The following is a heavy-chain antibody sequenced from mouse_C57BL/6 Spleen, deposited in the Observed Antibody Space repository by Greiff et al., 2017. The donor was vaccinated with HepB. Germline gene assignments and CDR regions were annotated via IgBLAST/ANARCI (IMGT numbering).Heavy chain of an antibody. CDR1: GYTFTSYW. J-gene: IGHJ2*01. D-gene: IGHD1-1*01. Sequence: QVQLQQPGAELVMPGASVKLSCKASGYTFTSYWMHWVKQRPGQGLEWIGEIDPSDSYTKYNQKFKGKSTLTVDKSSSTAYMQLSSLTSEDSAVYYCARRAITTVVADYFDYWGQGTTLTVSS. V-gene: IGHV1-69*01. CDR3: ARRAITTVVADYFDY. CDR2: IDPSDSYT.